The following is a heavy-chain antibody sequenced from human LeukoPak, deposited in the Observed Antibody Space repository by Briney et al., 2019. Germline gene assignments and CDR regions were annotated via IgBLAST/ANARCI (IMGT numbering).Heavy chain of an antibody. D-gene: IGHD4-17*01. V-gene: IGHV3-23*01. J-gene: IGHJ4*02. CDR2: ISGSGGST. Sequence: GGSLRLSCAASGFTFSSYAMSWVRQAPGKGLEWVSAISGSGGSTYYADSVKGRFTISRDDSKNTAYLQMNSLETEDTAVYYCTRHLGDDDYGDFNDYWGQGILVTVSS. CDR3: TRHLGDDDYGDFNDY. CDR1: GFTFSSYA.